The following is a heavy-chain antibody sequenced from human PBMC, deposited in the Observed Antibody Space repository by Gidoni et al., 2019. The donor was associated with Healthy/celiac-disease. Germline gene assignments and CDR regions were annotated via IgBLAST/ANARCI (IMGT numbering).Heavy chain of an antibody. CDR1: VVSISRCGYY. CDR2: SDYSGST. D-gene: IGHD5-18*01. J-gene: IGHJ4*02. Sequence: VQLQESGPGLVKPSHTLSLPCTFSVVSISRCGYYWSWIRQHPGKGLEWIGYSDYSGSTYYNPSLKSRVTISVETYKNQFSLKLSSVTAADTAGYYCARENSNSPYFDYWGQGTLVTVSS. V-gene: IGHV4-31*03. CDR3: ARENSNSPYFDY.